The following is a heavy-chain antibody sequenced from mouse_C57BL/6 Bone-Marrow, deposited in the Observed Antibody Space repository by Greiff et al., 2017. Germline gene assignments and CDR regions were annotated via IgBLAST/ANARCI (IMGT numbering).Heavy chain of an antibody. CDR3: TRGAYYGSFYYYAMDY. Sequence: KVEESGEGLVKPGGSLKLSCAASGFTFSSYAMSWVRQTPEKRLEWVAYISSGGDYIYYADTVKGRFTISRDNARNTLYLQMSSLKSEDTAMYYCTRGAYYGSFYYYAMDYWGQGTSVTVSS. V-gene: IGHV5-9-1*02. D-gene: IGHD1-1*01. CDR1: GFTFSSYA. J-gene: IGHJ4*01. CDR2: ISSGGDYI.